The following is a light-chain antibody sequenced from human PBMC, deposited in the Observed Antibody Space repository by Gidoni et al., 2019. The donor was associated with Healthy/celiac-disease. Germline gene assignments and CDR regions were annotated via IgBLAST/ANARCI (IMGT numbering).Light chain of an antibody. CDR2: DVS. CDR3: SSYTSSSTPPWV. Sequence: QSALTQPASVSGSPGQSITISCTGTSSDVGGYNDVSWYQQHPGKAPKLMIYDVSNRPSGVSNRFSGSKSGNTASLTISGLQAEDEADYYCSSYTSSSTPPWVFGGGTKLTVL. V-gene: IGLV2-14*01. J-gene: IGLJ3*02. CDR1: SSDVGGYND.